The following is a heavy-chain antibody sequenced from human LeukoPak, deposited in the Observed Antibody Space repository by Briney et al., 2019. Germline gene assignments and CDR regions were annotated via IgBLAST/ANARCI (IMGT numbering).Heavy chain of an antibody. D-gene: IGHD3-16*01. CDR2: INYSGST. CDR3: AQWGNNMDV. Sequence: SETLSLTCTVYGGSFSSYYWHWFRQPPGKGPQWIGEINYSGSTKYNPSLKSQVTISIDTSKNQFSLKLSSVTAADTAVYYCAQWGNNMDVWGKGTTVIVSS. J-gene: IGHJ6*03. V-gene: IGHV4-34*01. CDR1: GGSFSSYY.